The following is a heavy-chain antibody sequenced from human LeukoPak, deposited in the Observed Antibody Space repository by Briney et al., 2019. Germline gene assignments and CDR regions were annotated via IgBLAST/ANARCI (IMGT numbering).Heavy chain of an antibody. CDR3: ARALPHLQWPLYG. J-gene: IGHJ4*02. V-gene: IGHV1-8*01. CDR2: MNPNSGNT. Sequence: GASVKVSCKASGYTFTSYDINWVRQATGQGLEWMGWMNPNSGNTGYAQKFQGRVTMTRNTSISTAYMELSSLRSEDTAVYYCARALPHLQWPLYGWGQGTLVTVSS. CDR1: GYTFTSYD. D-gene: IGHD6-19*01.